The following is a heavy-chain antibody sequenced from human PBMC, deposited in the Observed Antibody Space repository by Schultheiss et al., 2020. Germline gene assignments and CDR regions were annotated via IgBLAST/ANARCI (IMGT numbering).Heavy chain of an antibody. J-gene: IGHJ5*02. CDR2: IYYSGST. D-gene: IGHD6-13*01. CDR3: ASAGYSSSWYKGWFDP. CDR1: GGSISSSSYY. Sequence: SETLSLTCTVSGGSISSSSYYWGWIRQPPGKGLEWIGSIYYSGSTYYNPSLKSRVTISVDTSKNQFSLKLSSVTAADTAVYYCASAGYSSSWYKGWFDPWGQGTQVIVVS. V-gene: IGHV4-39*01.